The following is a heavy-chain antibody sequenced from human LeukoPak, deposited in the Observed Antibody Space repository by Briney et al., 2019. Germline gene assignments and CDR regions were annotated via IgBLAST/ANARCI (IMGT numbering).Heavy chain of an antibody. CDR3: ARVTPSITIFGVVISSYFDY. J-gene: IGHJ4*02. Sequence: SETLSLTCTVSGGSISSYSYYWVWIRQPPGKELKWIRRIYTSRSTNSNPSLHSRVTISVDTSKNPFSLKLSSVTAADTAVYYCARVTPSITIFGVVISSYFDYWGQGTLVTVSS. CDR2: IYTSRST. CDR1: GGSISSYSYY. D-gene: IGHD3-3*01. V-gene: IGHV4-61*02.